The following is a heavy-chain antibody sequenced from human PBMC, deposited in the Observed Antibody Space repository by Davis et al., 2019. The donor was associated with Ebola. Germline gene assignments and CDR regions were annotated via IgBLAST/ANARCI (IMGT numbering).Heavy chain of an antibody. CDR2: IYYSGST. V-gene: IGHV4-59*08. CDR3: ARLASDTAIDY. J-gene: IGHJ4*02. CDR1: GGSISSYY. D-gene: IGHD5-18*01. Sequence: GSLRLSCTVSGGSISSYYWSWIRQPPGKGLEWIGYIYYSGSTNYNPSLKSRVTISVDTSKNQFSLKLSSVTAADTAVYYCARLASDTAIDYWGQGTLVTVSS.